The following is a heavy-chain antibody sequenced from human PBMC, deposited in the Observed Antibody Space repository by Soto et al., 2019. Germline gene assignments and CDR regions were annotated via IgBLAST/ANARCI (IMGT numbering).Heavy chain of an antibody. D-gene: IGHD3-3*01. Sequence: ASVKVSCKASGYTLTMYAMHWVRQAPGQRLEWMGWINSGNGDTIYSQKFQGRVTLTRDTSASTAYMALSSLRSEDTAVYYCARPRVAYDAFDIWGQGTMVTVSS. CDR3: ARPRVAYDAFDI. CDR1: GYTLTMYA. J-gene: IGHJ3*02. V-gene: IGHV1-3*04. CDR2: INSGNGDT.